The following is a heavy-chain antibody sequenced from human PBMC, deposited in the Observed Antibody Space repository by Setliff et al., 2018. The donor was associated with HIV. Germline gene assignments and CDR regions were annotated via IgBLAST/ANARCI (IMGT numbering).Heavy chain of an antibody. CDR2: IDSDGSST. V-gene: IGHV3-74*01. CDR3: AKEAGVMDAFDI. Sequence: GGSLRLSCAASGFTFSNNWMHWVRQAPGKGLVWVSRIDSDGSSTTYADSVKGRFTISRDNSKNTLYLQGGSLRPEDTAVYYCAKEAGVMDAFDIWGQGTMVTVSS. J-gene: IGHJ3*02. CDR1: GFTFSNNW. D-gene: IGHD3-16*01.